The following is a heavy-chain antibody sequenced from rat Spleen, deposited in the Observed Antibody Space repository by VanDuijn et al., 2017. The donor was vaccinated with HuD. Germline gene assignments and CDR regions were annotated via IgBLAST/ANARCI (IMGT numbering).Heavy chain of an antibody. V-gene: IGHV5-19*01. Sequence: EVRLVESGGGLVQPGRSLKLSCVASGFTFRNYGMHWIRQAPTKGLEWVASISPSGGRTNFRDSVKGRFTISRDNAKSTLYLQMDSLRSEDSATYYCATDGYYDGTYYSVYVMDAWGQGASVTVSS. CDR3: ATDGYYDGTYYSVYVMDA. D-gene: IGHD1-12*02. CDR1: GFTFRNYG. CDR2: ISPSGGRT. J-gene: IGHJ4*01.